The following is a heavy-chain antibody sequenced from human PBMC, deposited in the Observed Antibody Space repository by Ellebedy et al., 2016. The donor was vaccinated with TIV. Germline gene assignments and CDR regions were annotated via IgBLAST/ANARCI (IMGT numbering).Heavy chain of an antibody. CDR3: ARGGKPWVFDY. D-gene: IGHD1-26*01. CDR1: GGSISSGGYY. Sequence: MPSETLSLTCTVSGGSISSGGYYWSWLRQHPGKGLEWIGYIYYSGSTYYNPSLKSRVTISVDTSKNQFSLKLSSVTAADTAVYYCARGGKPWVFDYWGQGTLVTVSS. J-gene: IGHJ4*02. CDR2: IYYSGST. V-gene: IGHV4-31*03.